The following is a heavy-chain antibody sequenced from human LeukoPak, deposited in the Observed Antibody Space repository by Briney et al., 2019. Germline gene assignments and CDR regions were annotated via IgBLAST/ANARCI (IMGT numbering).Heavy chain of an antibody. J-gene: IGHJ4*02. CDR2: CASGGST. Sequence: SETLSLTYTVSGYSISSGCYWGWMRQPPGKGLECLSSCASGGSTYYNPSLKGPVTISVDTTNNDFSLKLRSATAADTAMYYCARLDYYGSGDLGFFDYWGLGTLVTVSS. CDR1: GYSISSGCY. CDR3: ARLDYYGSGDLGFFDY. D-gene: IGHD3-10*01. V-gene: IGHV4-38-2*02.